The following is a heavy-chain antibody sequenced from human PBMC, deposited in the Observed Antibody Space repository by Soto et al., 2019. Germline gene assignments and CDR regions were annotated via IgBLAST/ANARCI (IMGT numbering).Heavy chain of an antibody. Sequence: QLQLQESGPGLVKPSETLSLTCTVSGGSISSSSYYWGWIRQPPGKGLEWIGSIYYSGSTYYNPSLKSRVTISVDTSKNQCSLKLSSVTAADTAVYYCARHVGPRRDCTNGVCYTHYYYYMDVWGKGTTVTVSS. J-gene: IGHJ6*03. CDR2: IYYSGST. D-gene: IGHD2-8*01. CDR3: ARHVGPRRDCTNGVCYTHYYYYMDV. CDR1: GGSISSSSYY. V-gene: IGHV4-39*01.